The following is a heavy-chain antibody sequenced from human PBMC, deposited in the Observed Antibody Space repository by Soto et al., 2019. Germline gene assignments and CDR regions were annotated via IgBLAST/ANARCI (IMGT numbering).Heavy chain of an antibody. V-gene: IGHV3-23*01. CDR3: AKIRSGVVVPSAMAFKRVYGGDDSSYKYYGMDV. CDR2: ISVSGGST. Sequence: GGSLRLSCTASGFSFSSYAMSWVRQAPGKGLEWISDISVSGGSTYYADCVKGRFTISRDNSKNMLFLQMNSLRAEDTAIYHCAKIRSGVVVPSAMAFKRVYGGDDSSYKYYGMDVWGQGTTVTVSS. D-gene: IGHD2-2*01. CDR1: GFSFSSYA. J-gene: IGHJ6*02.